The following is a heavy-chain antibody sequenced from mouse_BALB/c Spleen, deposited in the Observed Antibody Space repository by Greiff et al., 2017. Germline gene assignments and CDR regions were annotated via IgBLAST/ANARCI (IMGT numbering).Heavy chain of an antibody. Sequence: EVKLMESGPGLVKPSQSLSLTCSVTGYSITSGYYWNWIRQFPGNKLEWMGYISYDGSNNYNPSLKNRIYITRDTSKNQFFLKLNSVTTEDTATYYCASPYDYDGGFAYWGQGTLVTVSA. CDR3: ASPYDYDGGFAY. CDR2: ISYDGSN. J-gene: IGHJ3*01. V-gene: IGHV3-6*02. CDR1: GYSITSGYY. D-gene: IGHD2-4*01.